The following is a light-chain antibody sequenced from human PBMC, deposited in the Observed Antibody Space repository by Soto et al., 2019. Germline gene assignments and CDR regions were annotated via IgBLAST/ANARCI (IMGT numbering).Light chain of an antibody. V-gene: IGKV3-20*01. CDR3: QQYGRSPYT. CDR2: GAS. Sequence: EIVLTXSPGTLSLSPXXRATLSCRASQSVSSSYLAWYQQKPGQAPRLLIYGASSRATGIPDRFSGSGSGTDFTLTISRLEPEDFAVYYCQQYGRSPYTFGQGTKLEIK. CDR1: QSVSSSY. J-gene: IGKJ2*01.